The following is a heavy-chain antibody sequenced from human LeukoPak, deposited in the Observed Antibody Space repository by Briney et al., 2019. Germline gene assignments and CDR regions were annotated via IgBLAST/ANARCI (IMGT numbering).Heavy chain of an antibody. J-gene: IGHJ4*02. CDR2: INHSGST. V-gene: IGHV4-34*01. CDR3: ASFGTSRKYYYDSSGYNLFDY. Sequence: PSETLSLTCAVYGGSFSGYYWSWIRRPPGKGLEWIGEINHSGSTNYNPSLKSRVTISVDTSKNQFSLKLSSVTAADTAVYYCASFGTSRKYYYDSSGYNLFDYWGQGTLVTVSS. D-gene: IGHD3-22*01. CDR1: GGSFSGYY.